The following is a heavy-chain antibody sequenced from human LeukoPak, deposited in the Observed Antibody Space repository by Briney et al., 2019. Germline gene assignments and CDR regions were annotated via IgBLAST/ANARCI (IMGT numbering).Heavy chain of an antibody. D-gene: IGHD6-19*01. Sequence: ASVKVSCKASGYTFTGYYMHWVRQAPGQGLGWMGWINPNSGGTNYAQKLQGRVTMTTDTSTSTAYMELRSLRSDDTAVYYCARVRGSGWTDYWGQGTLVTVSS. CDR3: ARVRGSGWTDY. J-gene: IGHJ4*02. V-gene: IGHV1-2*02. CDR1: GYTFTGYY. CDR2: INPNSGGT.